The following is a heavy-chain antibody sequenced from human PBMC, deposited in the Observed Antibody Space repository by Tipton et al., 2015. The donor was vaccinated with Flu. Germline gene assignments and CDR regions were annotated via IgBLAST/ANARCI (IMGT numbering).Heavy chain of an antibody. J-gene: IGHJ6*02. CDR2: IIPIFGTA. CDR3: ARGYYDFWSGSYSYYGMDV. Sequence: QLVQSGAEVKKPGSSVKVSCKASGGTFSSYAISWVRQAPGQGLEWMGGIIPIFGTANYAQKFQGRVTITADESTSTAYMELSSLRSEDTAVYYCARGYYDFWSGSYSYYGMDVWGQGTTVTVSS. D-gene: IGHD3-3*01. CDR1: GGTFSSYA. V-gene: IGHV1-69*01.